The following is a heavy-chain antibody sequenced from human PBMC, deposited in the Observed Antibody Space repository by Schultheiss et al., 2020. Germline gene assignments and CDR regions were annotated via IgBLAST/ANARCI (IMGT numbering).Heavy chain of an antibody. D-gene: IGHD2/OR15-2a*01. Sequence: SETLSLTCIVSGGSISSHYWNWIRQPAGKGLEWIGRISTSGSSNYNSSLRSRVTVSADTSKNQFSLKLTSVTAADTAVYYCARTYDTTAQGGYFDLWGRGTLVTVSS. J-gene: IGHJ2*01. V-gene: IGHV4-4*07. CDR3: ARTYDTTAQGGYFDL. CDR1: GGSISSHY. CDR2: ISTSGSS.